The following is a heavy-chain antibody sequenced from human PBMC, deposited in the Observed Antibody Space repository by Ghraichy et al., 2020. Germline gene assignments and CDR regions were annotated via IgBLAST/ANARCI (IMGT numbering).Heavy chain of an antibody. CDR1: GFTFSSYA. J-gene: IGHJ3*02. D-gene: IGHD3-22*01. CDR3: AKRRGSTGYQNAFDI. Sequence: GGSLRLSCAASGFTFSSYAMSWVRQAPGKGLEWVSVISGSGGSTDYADSVKGRFTISRDSSKNTLFLQMNSLRAEDTAVYYCAKRRGSTGYQNAFDIWGQGTMVTVSS. V-gene: IGHV3-23*01. CDR2: ISGSGGST.